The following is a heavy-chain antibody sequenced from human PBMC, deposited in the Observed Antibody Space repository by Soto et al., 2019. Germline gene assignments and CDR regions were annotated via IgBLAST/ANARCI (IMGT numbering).Heavy chain of an antibody. J-gene: IGHJ6*02. CDR2: IYYSGST. CDR3: ARGTFTDTAMVYYYGMDV. V-gene: IGHV4-59*01. CDR1: GGSISSYY. Sequence: SETLSLTCTVSGGSISSYYWSWIRQPPGKGLEWIGYIYYSGSTNYNPSLKSRVTISVDTSKNQFSLELSSVTAADTAVYYCARGTFTDTAMVYYYGMDVWGQGTTVTVSS. D-gene: IGHD5-18*01.